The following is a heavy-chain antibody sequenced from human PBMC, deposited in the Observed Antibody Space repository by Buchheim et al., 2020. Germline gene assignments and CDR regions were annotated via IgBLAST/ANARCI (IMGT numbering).Heavy chain of an antibody. V-gene: IGHV1-46*01. D-gene: IGHD1-26*01. CDR3: ARERGGTQVVPDYYGMDV. Sequence: QVQLVQSGPEVKKPGASVKVSCKASGSIFTNFYIHWVRQAPGQGLEWMGRINPSGGSTNYAQKFQGRATMTRDTSTSTVYMELSSLRSEDTAVYYCARERGGTQVVPDYYGMDVWGQGTT. J-gene: IGHJ6*02. CDR1: GSIFTNFY. CDR2: INPSGGST.